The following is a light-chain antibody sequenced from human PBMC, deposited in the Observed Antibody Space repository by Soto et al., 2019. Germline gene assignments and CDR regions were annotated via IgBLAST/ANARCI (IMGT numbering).Light chain of an antibody. CDR2: GAS. J-gene: IGKJ1*01. CDR1: QSLRSN. V-gene: IGKV3-15*01. CDR3: QQYGYWPRT. Sequence: EIVMTQSPPTMSVSPGDGATLACRAIQSLRSNLAWYQQNPGQAPRLLIYGASTRATGIPARFSGSGSGTDFTLTISGLQSEDSAVYYFQQYGYWPRTFGQGTKVEI.